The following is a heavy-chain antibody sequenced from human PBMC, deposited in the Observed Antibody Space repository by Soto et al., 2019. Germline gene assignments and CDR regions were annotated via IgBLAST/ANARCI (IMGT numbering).Heavy chain of an antibody. J-gene: IGHJ5*02. D-gene: IGHD6-13*01. Sequence: GASVKVSCKASGYTFTSYDINWVRQATGQGLEWMGWMNPNSGNTGYAQKFQGRVTMTRNTSISTAYMELSSLRFGDTAVYYCARELYSNVRFDPWGQGTLVTVSS. CDR3: ARELYSNVRFDP. V-gene: IGHV1-8*01. CDR2: MNPNSGNT. CDR1: GYTFTSYD.